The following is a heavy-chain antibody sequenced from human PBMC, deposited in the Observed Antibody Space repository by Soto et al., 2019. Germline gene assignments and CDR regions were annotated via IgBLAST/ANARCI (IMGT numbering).Heavy chain of an antibody. Sequence: SETLSLTCAVYGGSFSGYFWSWIRQPPGKGLEWIGQIHHTGGTNYNPSHKSRVTISVDKSKNQFSLKLSSVTAADTAVYYCARSLGSYSDLDYYGMDVWGQGTTVTVSS. CDR1: GGSFSGYF. D-gene: IGHD1-26*01. V-gene: IGHV4-34*01. CDR3: ARSLGSYSDLDYYGMDV. J-gene: IGHJ6*02. CDR2: IHHTGGT.